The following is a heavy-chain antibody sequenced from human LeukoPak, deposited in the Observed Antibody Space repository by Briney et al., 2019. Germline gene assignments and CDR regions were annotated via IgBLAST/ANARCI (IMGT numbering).Heavy chain of an antibody. J-gene: IGHJ4*02. CDR1: GFSFSNYA. D-gene: IGHD5-12*01. Sequence: GGSLRLSCVASGFSFSNYAMSWVRQAPGKGLEWVSLIGASSGSTFYADSVKGRFTISRDKSKNTLYLQMSSLRAEDTAVYYCAKGGYDYVEIGYFDYWGQGALVTVSS. CDR3: AKGGYDYVEIGYFDY. CDR2: IGASSGST. V-gene: IGHV3-23*01.